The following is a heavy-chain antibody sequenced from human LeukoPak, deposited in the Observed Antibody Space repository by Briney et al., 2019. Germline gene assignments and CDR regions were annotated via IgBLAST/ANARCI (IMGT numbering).Heavy chain of an antibody. Sequence: SETLSLTCTVSGGSINSDSYYWGWIRQPPGKGLEWIGSIYYSGNTFYNPSLKSRATISLATSKNQFSLRLSSVTAADTAVYYCARFAIAAAGRVYWGQGTLVTVSS. J-gene: IGHJ4*02. CDR2: IYYSGNT. CDR1: GGSINSDSYY. V-gene: IGHV4-39*07. CDR3: ARFAIAAAGRVY. D-gene: IGHD6-13*01.